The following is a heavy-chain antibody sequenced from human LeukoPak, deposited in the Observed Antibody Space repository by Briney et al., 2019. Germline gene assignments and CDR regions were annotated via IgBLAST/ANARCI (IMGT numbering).Heavy chain of an antibody. Sequence: GGSLRLSCAASGFNFANHAMSWVRQTAGKGLEWVSAISGGGDITYYADSVKGRFTISRDNSRDTLFLQMHSLRPGDTAVYYCVREDTPATANYWGQGTLVTISS. CDR1: GFNFANHA. CDR2: ISGGGDIT. J-gene: IGHJ4*02. V-gene: IGHV3-23*01. CDR3: VREDTPATANY. D-gene: IGHD2-21*02.